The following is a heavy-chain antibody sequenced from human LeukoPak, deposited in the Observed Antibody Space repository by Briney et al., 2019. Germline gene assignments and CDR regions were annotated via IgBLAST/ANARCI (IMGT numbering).Heavy chain of an antibody. V-gene: IGHV3-33*01. CDR2: IWSDGSNK. D-gene: IGHD1-26*01. CDR3: ARGSGSFSGGFDY. Sequence: GGSLRLSCAASGFTFSSYGMHWVRQTPGKGLEWVAIIWSDGSNKYYAGSVKGRFTISRDNSKNTLYLQMNSLRAEDTAVYYCARGSGSFSGGFDYWGQGTLVTVSS. CDR1: GFTFSSYG. J-gene: IGHJ4*02.